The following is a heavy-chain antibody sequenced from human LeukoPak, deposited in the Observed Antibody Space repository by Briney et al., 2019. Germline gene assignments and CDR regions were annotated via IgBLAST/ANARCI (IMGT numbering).Heavy chain of an antibody. CDR1: GGSISSSSYY. CDR3: ARAAGRYGARLHY. Sequence: SETLSLTCTVSGGSISSSSYYWGWIRQPPGKGLEWIGSIYYSGSTYYNPSLKSRVTISVDTSKNQFSLKLSSVTAADTAVYYCARAAGRYGARLHYWGQGTLVTVSS. D-gene: IGHD3-9*01. V-gene: IGHV4-39*07. J-gene: IGHJ4*02. CDR2: IYYSGST.